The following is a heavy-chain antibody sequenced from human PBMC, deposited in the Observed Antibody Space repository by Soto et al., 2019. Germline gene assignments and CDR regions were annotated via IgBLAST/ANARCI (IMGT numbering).Heavy chain of an antibody. Sequence: SETLSLTCTVSGGSISSSSYYWGWIRQPPGKGLEWIGSIYYSGSTYYNPSLTSRVTISIDTSKNQFSLRLNSVTAAETAVYYCARHQWYQGVYSYNYYMDVWGKGTTVTVSS. J-gene: IGHJ6*03. V-gene: IGHV4-39*01. CDR3: ARHQWYQGVYSYNYYMDV. D-gene: IGHD6-13*01. CDR1: GGSISSSSYY. CDR2: IYYSGST.